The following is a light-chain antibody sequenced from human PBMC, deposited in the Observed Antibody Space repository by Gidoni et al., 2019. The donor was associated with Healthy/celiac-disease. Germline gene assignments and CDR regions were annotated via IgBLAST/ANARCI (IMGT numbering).Light chain of an antibody. CDR2: DAS. J-gene: IGKJ2*01. CDR3: QQRSNCP. CDR1: QSVSSS. Sequence: ETVLTQSPATLSLSPGERATLSCRASQSVSSSLAWYQQKPGQAPRLLIYDASNRAIGIPARFSGSGPGTDFTLTISSLEPEDFAVYYCQQRSNCPFGQXTKLEIK. V-gene: IGKV3D-11*02.